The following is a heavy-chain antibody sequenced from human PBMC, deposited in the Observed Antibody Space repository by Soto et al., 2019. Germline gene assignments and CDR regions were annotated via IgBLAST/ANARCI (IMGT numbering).Heavy chain of an antibody. V-gene: IGHV3-15*01. CDR1: GFTFSNAW. J-gene: IGHJ6*02. CDR2: IKSKTDGGTT. Sequence: SLRLSCAASGFTFSNAWMSWVRQAPGKGLEWVGRIKSKTDGGTTDYAAPVKGRFTISRDDSKNTLYLQMNSLKTEDTAVYYCTAGKIDYDFWSGYYYYGMDVWGQGTTVTVSS. D-gene: IGHD3-3*01. CDR3: TAGKIDYDFWSGYYYYGMDV.